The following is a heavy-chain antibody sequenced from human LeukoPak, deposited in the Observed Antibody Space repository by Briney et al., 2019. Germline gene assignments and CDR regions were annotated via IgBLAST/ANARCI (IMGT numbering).Heavy chain of an antibody. V-gene: IGHV1-2*06. D-gene: IGHD3-10*01. CDR2: INPNSGVT. Sequence: ASVKVSCKXSGYTFTSYYMHWVRQAPGQGLEWMGRINPNSGVTNYAQKFQGRVTVTRATSISTAYMDLSRLRSDDTAVYYCARDRYYGSGAFYNVFDYWGRGTLVTVSS. J-gene: IGHJ4*02. CDR3: ARDRYYGSGAFYNVFDY. CDR1: GYTFTSYY.